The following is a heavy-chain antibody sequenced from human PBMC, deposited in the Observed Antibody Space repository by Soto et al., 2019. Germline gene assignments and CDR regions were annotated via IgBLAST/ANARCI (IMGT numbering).Heavy chain of an antibody. CDR3: ARVSSSCYKDYCDY. CDR1: GGTFSNYA. V-gene: IGHV1-69*12. D-gene: IGHD6-13*01. Sequence: QVQLVQSGAEVKKPGSSVKVSCKASGGTFSNYAISWVRQAPGQGLEWMGGIIPIFGTTNYAQRFQGRVTINADQSTRTAYMELSSLRSEDTAVYYCARVSSSCYKDYCDYWGHGTLVTVSS. J-gene: IGHJ4*01. CDR2: IIPIFGTT.